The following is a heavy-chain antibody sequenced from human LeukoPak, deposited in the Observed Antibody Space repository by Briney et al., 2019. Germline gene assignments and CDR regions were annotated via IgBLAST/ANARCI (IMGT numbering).Heavy chain of an antibody. J-gene: IGHJ4*02. V-gene: IGHV1-3*01. CDR1: GYTFTTYA. CDR3: ASQYYYGPTGYYGGFDY. Sequence: ASVKVSFKTSGYTFTTYAIHWVRQAPGDRVEWMGCFNVGHGNTEYSERFQGRVTITTDASATTHFMELSSLRSEDAAVYYCASQYYYGPTGYYGGFDYWGQGTPVTVSS. D-gene: IGHD3-22*01. CDR2: FNVGHGNT.